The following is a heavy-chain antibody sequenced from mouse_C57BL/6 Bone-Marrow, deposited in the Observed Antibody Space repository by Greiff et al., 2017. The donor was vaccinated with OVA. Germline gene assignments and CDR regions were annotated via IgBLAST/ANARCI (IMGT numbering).Heavy chain of an antibody. Sequence: EVKVEESGGGLVKPGGSLKLSCAASGFTFSDYGMHWVRQAPEKGLEWVAYISSGSSTIYYEDTVKGRVTITRDNDKNTLFLQMTSLRSEDTAIYYCARRGMTAVGDYWGQGTALTVSS. CDR1: GFTFSDYG. CDR2: ISSGSSTI. V-gene: IGHV5-17*01. D-gene: IGHD6-1*01. J-gene: IGHJ2*01. CDR3: ARRGMTAVGDY.